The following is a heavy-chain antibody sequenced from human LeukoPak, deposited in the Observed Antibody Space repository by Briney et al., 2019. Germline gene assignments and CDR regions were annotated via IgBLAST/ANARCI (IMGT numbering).Heavy chain of an antibody. Sequence: ASVKVSCKASGYTFTSYGISWVRQAPGQGLEWMGWISGYNGNTNYAQKLKGRVTMTTDTSTSTAYMELRSQRSDDTAVYYCTRGRYCSSTSCYKVYYYYMDVWGKGTTVTVSS. CDR1: GYTFTSYG. V-gene: IGHV1-18*01. J-gene: IGHJ6*03. CDR3: TRGRYCSSTSCYKVYYYYMDV. D-gene: IGHD2-2*02. CDR2: ISGYNGNT.